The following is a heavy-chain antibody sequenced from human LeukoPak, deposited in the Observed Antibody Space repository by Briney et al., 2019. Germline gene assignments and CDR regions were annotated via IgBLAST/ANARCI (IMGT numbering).Heavy chain of an antibody. J-gene: IGHJ4*02. V-gene: IGHV4-34*01. CDR2: IYYSGST. CDR3: ASRLTVTNFDY. Sequence: SETLSLTCAVYGGSFSGYYWSWIRQPPGKGLEWIGSIYYSGSTYYNPSLKSRVTISVDTSKNQFSLKLSSVTAADTAVYYCASRLTVTNFDYWGQGTLVTVSS. D-gene: IGHD4-17*01. CDR1: GGSFSGYY.